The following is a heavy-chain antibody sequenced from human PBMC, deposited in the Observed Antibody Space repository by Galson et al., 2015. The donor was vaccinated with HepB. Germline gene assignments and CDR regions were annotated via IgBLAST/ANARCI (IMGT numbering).Heavy chain of an antibody. CDR3: ARHPLVSVDALDI. CDR1: RYTFTDYD. Sequence: SVKVSCKASRYTFTDYDISWVRQAPGQGLEWLGWFSAHSGNTKYAQKFQGRVAMTRDTSTSTAYVELRSLRSDDTAIYYCARHPLVSVDALDIWGQGTMVTVSS. CDR2: FSAHSGNT. V-gene: IGHV1-18*01. D-gene: IGHD3-10*01. J-gene: IGHJ3*02.